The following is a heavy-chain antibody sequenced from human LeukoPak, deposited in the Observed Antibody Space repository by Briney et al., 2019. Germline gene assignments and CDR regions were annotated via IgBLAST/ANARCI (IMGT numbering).Heavy chain of an antibody. CDR3: ASHVRDGYNLDGNDY. V-gene: IGHV4-34*01. CDR2: INHSGST. CDR1: GFTFTNNF. Sequence: GSLRLSCAASGFTFTNNFMSWVRQPPGKGLEWIGEINHSGSTNYNPSLKSRVTISVDTSKNQFSLKLSSVTAADTAVYYCASHVRDGYNLDGNDYWGQGTLVTVSS. D-gene: IGHD5-24*01. J-gene: IGHJ4*02.